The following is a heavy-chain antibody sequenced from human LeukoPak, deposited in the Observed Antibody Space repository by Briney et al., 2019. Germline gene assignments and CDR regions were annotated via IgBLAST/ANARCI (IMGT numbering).Heavy chain of an antibody. CDR3: ARAFVWWKGYFDY. CDR2: INHCGST. V-gene: IGHV4-34*01. Sequence: PSETLSLTCAVYGGSFSGYYWSWIRQPPGKGLEWIGEINHCGSTNYNPSLKRRVTISVDTSKNQFSLKLSSVTAADTAVYYCARAFVWWKGYFDYWGQGTLVTISS. J-gene: IGHJ4*02. CDR1: GGSFSGYY. D-gene: IGHD4/OR15-4a*01.